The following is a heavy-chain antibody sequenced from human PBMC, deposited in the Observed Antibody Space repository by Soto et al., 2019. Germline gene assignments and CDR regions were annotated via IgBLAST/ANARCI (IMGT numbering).Heavy chain of an antibody. CDR3: ASRGVGYWSGSSCGMVV. J-gene: IGHJ6*02. CDR1: GYSFTSYW. Sequence: PGESLKISCKGSGYSFTSYWISWVRQMPGKGLEWMGRIDPSDSYTNYSPSFQGHVTISADKSISTAYLQWSSLKASDTAMYYCASRGVGYWSGSSCGMVVWGQGTRVTVSS. CDR2: IDPSDSYT. V-gene: IGHV5-10-1*01. D-gene: IGHD2-15*01.